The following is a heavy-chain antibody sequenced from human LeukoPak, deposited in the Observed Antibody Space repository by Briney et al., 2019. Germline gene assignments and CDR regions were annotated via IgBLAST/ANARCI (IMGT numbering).Heavy chain of an antibody. CDR2: IGGSGVRT. V-gene: IGHV3-23*01. CDR1: GFTFTTYG. D-gene: IGHD3-22*01. Sequence: GGTLRLSCSASGFTFTTYGMNWVRQAPGKGLEWVSGIGGSGVRTYYADSVKGRFTISRDNSKNTLYLQMNSLRAEDTAVYYCAKDYSSGYYYDYWGQGTLVTVSS. CDR3: AKDYSSGYYYDY. J-gene: IGHJ4*02.